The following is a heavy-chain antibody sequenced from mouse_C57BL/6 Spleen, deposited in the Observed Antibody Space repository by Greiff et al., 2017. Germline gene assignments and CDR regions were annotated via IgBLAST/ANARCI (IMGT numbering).Heavy chain of an antibody. CDR2: IYPGSGST. J-gene: IGHJ3*01. Sequence: QVQLQQPGAELVKPGASVKMSCKASGYTFTSYWITWVKQRPGQGLEWIGDIYPGSGSTNYNEKFKSKATLTVDTSSSTAYMQLSSLTSEASAVYYCARDSSGYAWFAYWGQGTLVTVSA. CDR3: ARDSSGYAWFAY. V-gene: IGHV1-55*01. CDR1: GYTFTSYW. D-gene: IGHD3-2*02.